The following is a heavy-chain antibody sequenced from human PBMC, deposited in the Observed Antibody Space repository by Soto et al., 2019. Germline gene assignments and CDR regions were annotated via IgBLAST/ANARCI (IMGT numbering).Heavy chain of an antibody. J-gene: IGHJ4*02. Sequence: GGSLRLSCVASGFNFKTYGMHWVRQAPGKGLEWVANIFYDGISKYYADAVRGRFTVSRDNSKNTLDLQMNSLTAEDTAVYYCERASKQWLTSPLDSWGQGTLVTVSS. V-gene: IGHV3-30*03. CDR3: ERASKQWLTSPLDS. D-gene: IGHD2-8*01. CDR1: GFNFKTYG. CDR2: IFYDGISK.